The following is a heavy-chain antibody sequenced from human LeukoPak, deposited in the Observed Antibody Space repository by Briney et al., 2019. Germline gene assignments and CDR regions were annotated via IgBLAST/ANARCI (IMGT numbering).Heavy chain of an antibody. CDR3: ARVLAQYCSGGGCSTDY. Sequence: GGSLRLSCAASGFTFSNYWMSWVRQAPGKGLEWVANIKKDGSEKYYVDSVKGRFSISRDNAENSLYLQMNSLRAEDTAVYYCARVLAQYCSGGGCSTDYWGQGTLVTVSS. D-gene: IGHD2-15*01. J-gene: IGHJ4*02. V-gene: IGHV3-7*01. CDR2: IKKDGSEK. CDR1: GFTFSNYW.